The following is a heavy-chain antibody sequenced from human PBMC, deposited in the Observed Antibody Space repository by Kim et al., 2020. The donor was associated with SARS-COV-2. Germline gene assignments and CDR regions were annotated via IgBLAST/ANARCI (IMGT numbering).Heavy chain of an antibody. J-gene: IGHJ4*02. D-gene: IGHD4-4*01. CDR3: AKGRDHSNSYFDQ. Sequence: GGSLRLSCTASGFTFNTYVMNWVRQAPGKGLEWVSTISTGGGASYYADSVKGRFTISRDNSKNTVFLQMNSLSADDTAVYYCAKGRDHSNSYFDQWGQGSLVTVSS. CDR1: GFTFNTYV. CDR2: ISTGGGAS. V-gene: IGHV3-23*01.